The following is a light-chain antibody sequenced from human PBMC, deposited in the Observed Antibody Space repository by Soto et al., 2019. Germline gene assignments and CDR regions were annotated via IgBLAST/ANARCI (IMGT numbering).Light chain of an antibody. CDR3: QQSYSTLGVT. CDR2: AAS. CDR1: QSISSY. V-gene: IGKV1-39*01. Sequence: DIQMTQSPSSLSASVGDRVTITCRASQSISSYLNWYQQKPGKAPKLLIYAASSLQSGVPSRFSGSGSGTEFTLTISSLQPEDFATYYCQQSYSTLGVTCGQGTRLEIK. J-gene: IGKJ5*01.